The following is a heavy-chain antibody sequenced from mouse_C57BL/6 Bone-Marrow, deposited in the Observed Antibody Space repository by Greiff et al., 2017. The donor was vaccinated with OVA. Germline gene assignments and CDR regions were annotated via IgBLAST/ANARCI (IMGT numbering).Heavy chain of an antibody. J-gene: IGHJ2*01. CDR3: ARMEGYDGIFDY. CDR2: IYPRSGNT. V-gene: IGHV1-81*01. Sequence: QVQLKESGAELARPGASVKLSCKASGYTFTSYGISWVKQRTGQGLEWIGEIYPRSGNTYYNEKFKGKATLTADKSSSTAYMELRSLTSEDSAVYFCARMEGYDGIFDYWGQGTTLTVSS. CDR1: GYTFTSYG. D-gene: IGHD2-2*01.